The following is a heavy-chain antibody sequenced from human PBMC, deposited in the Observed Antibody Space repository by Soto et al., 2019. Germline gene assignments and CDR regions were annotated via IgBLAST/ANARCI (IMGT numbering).Heavy chain of an antibody. J-gene: IGHJ6*03. Sequence: QVQLVQSGAEVKKPGASVKVSCKASGYTFTSYDINWVRQATGQGLEWMGWMNPNSGNTGYAQKFQGRITMTRNTSITTAYMELSSLGSEDTAVYYCARGPYYYYYMDVWGKGTTVTVSS. CDR2: MNPNSGNT. CDR3: ARGPYYYYYMDV. V-gene: IGHV1-8*01. CDR1: GYTFTSYD.